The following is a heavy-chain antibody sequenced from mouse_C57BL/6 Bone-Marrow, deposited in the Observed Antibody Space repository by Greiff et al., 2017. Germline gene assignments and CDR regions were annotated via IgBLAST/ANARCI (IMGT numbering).Heavy chain of an antibody. D-gene: IGHD2-4*01. CDR1: GYTFTSYS. Sequence: QVQLLQPGADLVKPGASVKLSCKASGYTFTSYSMHWVSQRPGRGLEWIGRIDPNSGGTKYNDKLKSRATLTVDKRASTAQMQLSILTSEDSAVYYCASYDYDGFDYWGQGTSVTVSS. CDR2: IDPNSGGT. CDR3: ASYDYDGFDY. J-gene: IGHJ2*02. V-gene: IGHV1-72*01.